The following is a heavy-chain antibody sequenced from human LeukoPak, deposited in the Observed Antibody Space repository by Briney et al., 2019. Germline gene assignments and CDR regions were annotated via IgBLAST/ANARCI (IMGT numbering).Heavy chain of an antibody. D-gene: IGHD2-2*01. CDR3: ARAPQFGSTGRWFDP. CDR2: IYTSGST. V-gene: IGHV4-61*02. J-gene: IGHJ5*02. CDR1: GDSISSGSYY. Sequence: SETLSLTCTVSGDSISSGSYYWSWIRQPAGKRLEWIGRIYTSGSTNYNPSLKSRVTISVDTSKNQFSLKLSSVTAADTAVYYCARAPQFGSTGRWFDPWGQGTLVTVSS.